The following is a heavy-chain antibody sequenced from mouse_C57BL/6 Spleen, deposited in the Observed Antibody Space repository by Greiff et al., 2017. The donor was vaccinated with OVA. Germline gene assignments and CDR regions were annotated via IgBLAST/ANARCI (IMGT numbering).Heavy chain of an antibody. Sequence: QVQLQQSGAELVKPGASVKMSCKASGYTFTSYWITWVKQRPGQGLEWIGDIYPGSGSTNYNQKFKGKATLTVDTSSSTAYMQLSSLTSEDSAVYYCARRGNCFDYWGQGTTLTVSS. V-gene: IGHV1-55*01. J-gene: IGHJ2*01. D-gene: IGHD4-1*01. CDR3: ARRGNCFDY. CDR2: IYPGSGST. CDR1: GYTFTSYW.